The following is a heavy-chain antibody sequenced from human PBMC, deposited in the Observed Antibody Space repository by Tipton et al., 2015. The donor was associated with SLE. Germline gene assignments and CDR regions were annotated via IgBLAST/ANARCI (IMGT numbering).Heavy chain of an antibody. CDR2: INHSGST. Sequence: TLSLTCTVSGYSISSGYYWGWIRQPPGKGLEWIGEINHSGSTNYNPSLKSRVTISVDTSKNQFSLKLSSVTAADTAVYYCAVGVLRFLEWLFFDYWGQGTLVTVSS. CDR1: GYSISSGYY. D-gene: IGHD3-3*01. V-gene: IGHV4-38-2*02. CDR3: AVGVLRFLEWLFFDY. J-gene: IGHJ4*02.